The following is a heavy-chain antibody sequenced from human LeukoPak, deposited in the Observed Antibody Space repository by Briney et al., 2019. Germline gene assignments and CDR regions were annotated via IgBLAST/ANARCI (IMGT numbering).Heavy chain of an antibody. V-gene: IGHV3-21*01. CDR3: ARYGSGSYYFDY. J-gene: IGHJ4*02. Sequence: PGGSLRLSCSGSGFTFMNYVMAWVRQAPGKGLEWVSSISSSSSYIYYADSVKGRFTISRDNAKNSLYLQMNSLRAEDTAVYYCARYGSGSYYFDYWGQGTLVTVSS. CDR1: GFTFMNYV. D-gene: IGHD3-10*01. CDR2: ISSSSSYI.